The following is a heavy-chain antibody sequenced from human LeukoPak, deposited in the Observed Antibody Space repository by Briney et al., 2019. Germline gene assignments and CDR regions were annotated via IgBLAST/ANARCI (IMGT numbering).Heavy chain of an antibody. CDR1: GASISSYY. J-gene: IGHJ4*02. CDR2: IYYSGST. D-gene: IGHD6-13*01. V-gene: IGHV4-59*01. CDR3: ARSRSSSWFLFDY. Sequence: PSETLSLTCTVSGASISSYYWSWIRQPPGKGLEWIGYIYYSGSTNYNPSLTSRVTISVDTSKNQFSLKLNSVTAADTAVYYCARSRSSSWFLFDYWGQGTLVTVSS.